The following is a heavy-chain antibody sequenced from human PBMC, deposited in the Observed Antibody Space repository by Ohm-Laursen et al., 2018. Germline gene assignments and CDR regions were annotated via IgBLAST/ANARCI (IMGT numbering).Heavy chain of an antibody. CDR1: GFTFSTYG. CDR3: AKDGSSSVWYFDL. V-gene: IGHV3-30*18. J-gene: IGHJ2*01. CDR2: ISYDGSDK. D-gene: IGHD1-26*01. Sequence: SLRLSCTASGFTFSTYGMHWVRQAPGKGLEWVAVISYDGSDKYYADSVKGRFTISRDNSKNTLYLQMNSLRAEDTAVYSCAKDGSSSVWYFDLWGRGTLVTVSS.